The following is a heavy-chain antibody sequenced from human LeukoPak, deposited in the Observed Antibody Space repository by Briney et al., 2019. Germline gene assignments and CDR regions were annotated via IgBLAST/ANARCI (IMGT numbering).Heavy chain of an antibody. J-gene: IGHJ4*02. CDR3: AGTPGIYRTFDY. V-gene: IGHV3-48*01. CDR2: ISGNSGTI. Sequence: GGSLRLSCAASGFTFSSYTMNWVRQTPGKGLEWVSYISGNSGTIYYADSVKGRLTISRDNAKNSLYLQMNSLRVEDTAVYYCAGTPGIYRTFDYWGQGTLVTVSS. CDR1: GFTFSSYT. D-gene: IGHD1-14*01.